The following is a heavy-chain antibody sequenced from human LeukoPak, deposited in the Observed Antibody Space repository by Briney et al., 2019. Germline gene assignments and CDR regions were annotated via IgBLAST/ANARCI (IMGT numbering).Heavy chain of an antibody. Sequence: PSETLSLTCAVYGGSFSGYYWSWIRQPPGKGLEGIGEINHSGSTNYNPSLKSRVTISVDTSKNQFSLKLSSVTAADTAVYYCARATVVPAATPAAFDIWGQGTMVTVYS. J-gene: IGHJ3*02. D-gene: IGHD2-2*01. CDR2: INHSGST. V-gene: IGHV4-34*01. CDR1: GGSFSGYY. CDR3: ARATVVPAATPAAFDI.